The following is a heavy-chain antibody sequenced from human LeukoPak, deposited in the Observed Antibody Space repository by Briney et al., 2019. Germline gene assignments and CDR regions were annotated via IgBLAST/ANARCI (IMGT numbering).Heavy chain of an antibody. CDR3: ARMVSHSNRDAFDV. CDR1: GYSFTNNW. CDR2: IFPGDSDT. Sequence: GESLKISCKGSGYSFTNNWIGWVRQMPGKGLEWMGIIFPGDSDTRYSPSFQGQVTISADKSISTAYLQWSSLKASDTAMYYCARMVSHSNRDAFDVRGQGTMVTVSS. D-gene: IGHD2-8*01. V-gene: IGHV5-51*01. J-gene: IGHJ3*01.